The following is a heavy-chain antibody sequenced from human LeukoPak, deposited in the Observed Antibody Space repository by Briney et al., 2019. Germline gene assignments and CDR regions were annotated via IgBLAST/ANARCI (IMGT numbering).Heavy chain of an antibody. CDR2: ISGSGGST. CDR3: AIRPRTHPIDY. J-gene: IGHJ4*02. Sequence: GGSLRLSCAASGFTFSSYAMSWVRQAPAKGLEWVSAISGSGGSTYYADSVKGRLTISRDNSKNTLYLQMNSLRAEDTAVYYCAIRPRTHPIDYWGQGTLVTVSS. V-gene: IGHV3-23*01. CDR1: GFTFSSYA.